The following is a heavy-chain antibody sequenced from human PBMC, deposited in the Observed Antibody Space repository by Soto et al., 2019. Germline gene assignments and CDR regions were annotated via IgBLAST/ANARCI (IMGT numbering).Heavy chain of an antibody. CDR3: AKETFGVGWTLDF. CDR1: GFNFGDYT. J-gene: IGHJ4*02. D-gene: IGHD6-19*01. Sequence: GGSMILSCAASGFNFGDYTMTWVRQAPGKGLVWISTISGGGGNSYYADVVKGRFTITRDNSKNTLYLQMNSLKGEDTALYFCAKETFGVGWTLDFWGQGTLVTVSS. V-gene: IGHV3-23*01. CDR2: ISGGGGNS.